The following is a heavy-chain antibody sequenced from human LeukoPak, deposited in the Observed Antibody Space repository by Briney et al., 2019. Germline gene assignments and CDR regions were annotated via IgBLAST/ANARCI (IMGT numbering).Heavy chain of an antibody. Sequence: GGSLRLSCAASGFTFSRYGMHWVRQAPGKGLEWVAFIRFDGSNKYYADSLKGRFTISRDNSKNTLSLQMNSLRAEDTAVYYCARGYLQPLDYWGQGTLVTVSS. J-gene: IGHJ4*02. CDR2: IRFDGSNK. CDR3: ARGYLQPLDY. CDR1: GFTFSRYG. D-gene: IGHD5-18*01. V-gene: IGHV3-30*02.